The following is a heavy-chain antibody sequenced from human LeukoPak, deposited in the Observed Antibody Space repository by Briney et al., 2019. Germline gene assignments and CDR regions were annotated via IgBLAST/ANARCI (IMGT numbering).Heavy chain of an antibody. CDR1: GFTVSSNY. J-gene: IGHJ6*03. D-gene: IGHD3-10*01. Sequence: TGGSLRLSCAASGFTVSSNYMSWVRQIPGKGLEWVSVIYSGGSTYYADSVKGRFTISRDNSKNSLYLQMNSLRAEDTAVYYCARVLSGRGSLYYYYYYMDVWGKGTTVTVSS. CDR3: ARVLSGRGSLYYYYYYMDV. CDR2: IYSGGST. V-gene: IGHV3-53*01.